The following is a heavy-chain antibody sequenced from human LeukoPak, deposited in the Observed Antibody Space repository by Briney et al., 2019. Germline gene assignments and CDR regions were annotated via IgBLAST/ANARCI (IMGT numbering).Heavy chain of an antibody. CDR3: DTRPGY. CDR1: GFTFSSYG. D-gene: IGHD1-14*01. CDR2: ISYDGSNK. J-gene: IGHJ4*02. Sequence: GRSLRLSCAASGFTFSSYGMHWVRQAPGKGLEWVAVISYDGSNKYYADSVKGRFTISRDNSKNTLYLQMNSLRAEDTAVYYCDTRPGYWGQGTLVTVSS. V-gene: IGHV3-33*05.